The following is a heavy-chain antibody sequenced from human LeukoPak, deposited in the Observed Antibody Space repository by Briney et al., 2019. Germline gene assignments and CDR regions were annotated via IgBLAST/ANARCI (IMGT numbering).Heavy chain of an antibody. V-gene: IGHV4-34*01. CDR3: ARELDDLYYYGMDV. CDR1: GGSFSGYY. CDR2: INHSGST. J-gene: IGHJ6*02. D-gene: IGHD3-3*02. Sequence: SETLSLTCAVYGGSFSGYYWSWIRQPPGKGLEWIVEINHSGSTNYNPSLKSRVTISVDTSKNQFSLKLSSVTAADTAVYYCARELDDLYYYGMDVWGQGTTVTVSS.